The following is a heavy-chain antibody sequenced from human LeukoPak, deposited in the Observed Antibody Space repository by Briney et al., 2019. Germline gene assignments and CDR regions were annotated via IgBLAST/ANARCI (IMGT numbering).Heavy chain of an antibody. J-gene: IGHJ4*02. CDR1: GYTFNNHY. D-gene: IGHD6-19*01. V-gene: IGHV1-46*02. Sequence: ASVKVSCKASGYTFNNHYMYWVRQAPGQGLEWMGVINPSGGSTSHAQKFQGRVTMTGDTSTRAVYMEVNSLRSEDTAVYYCARQGTYSSAIGMGYWGQGTLVTVSS. CDR2: INPSGGST. CDR3: ARQGTYSSAIGMGY.